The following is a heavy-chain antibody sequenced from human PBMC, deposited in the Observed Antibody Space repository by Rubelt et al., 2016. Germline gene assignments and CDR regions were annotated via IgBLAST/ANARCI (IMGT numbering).Heavy chain of an antibody. CDR2: INHSGSA. D-gene: IGHD5-12*01. Sequence: QVQLQQWGAGLLKPSETLSLTCAVYGGSFSGYYWSWIRQPPGKGLEWIGEINHSGSANYNPSLKTRVTISVDTSKNQFSLKLSSVTAADTAVYYCARSSGYDYVYDYWGQGTLVTVSS. J-gene: IGHJ4*02. CDR3: ARSSGYDYVYDY. V-gene: IGHV4-34*01. CDR1: GGSFSGYY.